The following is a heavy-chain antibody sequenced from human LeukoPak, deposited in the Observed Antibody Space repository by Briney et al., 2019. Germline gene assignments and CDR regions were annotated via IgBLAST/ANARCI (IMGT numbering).Heavy chain of an antibody. J-gene: IGHJ6*03. CDR2: INPNSGGT. CDR1: GYTFTGYY. V-gene: IGHV1-2*02. Sequence: ASVKVSCKASGYTFTGYYMHWVRQAPGQGLEWMGWINPNSGGTNYAQKFQGRVTMTRDTSISTAYMELSRLRSDDTAVYYCARGDIVVVPYYYYMDVWGKGTTVTISS. CDR3: ARGDIVVVPYYYYMDV. D-gene: IGHD2-2*01.